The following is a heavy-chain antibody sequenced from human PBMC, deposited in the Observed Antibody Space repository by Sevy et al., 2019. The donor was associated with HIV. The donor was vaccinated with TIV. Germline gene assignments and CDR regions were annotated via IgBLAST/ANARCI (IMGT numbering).Heavy chain of an antibody. D-gene: IGHD6-13*01. Sequence: GGSLRLSCTASRFTFGDYCMSWVRQAPGKGLEWVAFLKSDVYGGTVDHAASVRGRFVISRDDSKTLAYLQMNDLKTEDTGVYYCTRWKAAQSIFDYWGQGALVTVSS. CDR3: TRWKAAQSIFDY. CDR2: LKSDVYGGTV. V-gene: IGHV3-49*04. CDR1: RFTFGDYC. J-gene: IGHJ4*02.